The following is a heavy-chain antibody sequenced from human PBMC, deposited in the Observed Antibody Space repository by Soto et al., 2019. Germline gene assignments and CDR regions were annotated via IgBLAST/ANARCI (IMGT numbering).Heavy chain of an antibody. D-gene: IGHD3-9*01. CDR1: GFTFSSYA. CDR2: ISGSGGST. J-gene: IGHJ6*02. V-gene: IGHV3-23*01. Sequence: PGGSLRLSCAASGFTFSSYAMSWVRQAPGKGLEWVSAISGSGGSTYYADSVKGRFTISRDNSKNTLYLQMNSLRAEDTAVYYCAKDRLYYDIYHPYYYYGMDVWGQGTTLTVSS. CDR3: AKDRLYYDIYHPYYYYGMDV.